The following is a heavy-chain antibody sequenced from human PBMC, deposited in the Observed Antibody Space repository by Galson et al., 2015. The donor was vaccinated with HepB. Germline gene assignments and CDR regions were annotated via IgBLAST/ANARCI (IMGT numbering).Heavy chain of an antibody. J-gene: IGHJ2*01. CDR2: ISGSGGST. CDR3: AKDGSGGESLSTVGNWHFDL. Sequence: SLRLSCAVSEFTFSSYAMSWVRQAPGKGLEWVSSISGSGGSTYYADSVKGRFTISRDNSKNTLYLQMNSLRAEDTAVYSCAKDGSGGESLSTVGNWHFDLWGRGTLVSVSS. D-gene: IGHD2-21*01. V-gene: IGHV3-23*01. CDR1: EFTFSSYA.